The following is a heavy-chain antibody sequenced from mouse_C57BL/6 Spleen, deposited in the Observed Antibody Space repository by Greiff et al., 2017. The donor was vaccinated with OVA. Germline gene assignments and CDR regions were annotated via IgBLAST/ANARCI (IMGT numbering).Heavy chain of an antibody. CDR3: AREHYYGSSLYFDY. Sequence: VQLQQPGAELVKPGASVKMSCKASGYTFTSYWITWVKQRPGQGLEWIGDIYPGSGSTNYNEKFKSKATLTVDTSSSTAYMQLSSLTSEDSAVYYCAREHYYGSSLYFDYWGQGTTLTVSS. J-gene: IGHJ2*01. V-gene: IGHV1-55*01. CDR1: GYTFTSYW. CDR2: IYPGSGST. D-gene: IGHD1-1*01.